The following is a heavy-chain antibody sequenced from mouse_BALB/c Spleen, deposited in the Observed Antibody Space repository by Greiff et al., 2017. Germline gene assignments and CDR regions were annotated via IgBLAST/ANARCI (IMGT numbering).Heavy chain of an antibody. CDR1: GFSLTSYG. CDR2: IWSGGST. J-gene: IGHJ4*01. Sequence: QVHVKQSGPGLVQPSQSLSITCTVSGFSLTSYGVHWVRQSPGKGLEWLGVIWSGGSTDYNAAFISRLSISKDNSKSQVFFKMNSLQANDTAIYYCAKGGRRDYYYAMDYWGQGTSVTVSS. CDR3: AKGGRRDYYYAMDY. V-gene: IGHV2-2*02. D-gene: IGHD3-1*01.